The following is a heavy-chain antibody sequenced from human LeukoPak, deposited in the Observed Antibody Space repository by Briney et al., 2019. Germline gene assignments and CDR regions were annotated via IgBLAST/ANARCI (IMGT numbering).Heavy chain of an antibody. J-gene: IGHJ3*02. CDR1: GFTFSSYA. CDR2: ISYDGSNK. D-gene: IGHD3-22*01. Sequence: GGSLRHSCAASGFTFSSYAMHWVRQAPGKGLEWVAVISYDGSNKYYADSVKGRFTISRDNSKNTLYLQMNSLRAEDTAVYYCAKLDYYDSSGYYYPDAFDIWGQGTMVTVSS. CDR3: AKLDYYDSSGYYYPDAFDI. V-gene: IGHV3-30-3*02.